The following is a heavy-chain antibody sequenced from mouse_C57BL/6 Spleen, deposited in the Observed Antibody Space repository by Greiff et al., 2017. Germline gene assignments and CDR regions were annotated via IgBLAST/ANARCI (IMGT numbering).Heavy chain of an antibody. CDR2: IYPGDGDT. Sequence: QVQLKESGPELVKPGASVKISCKASGYAFSSSWMNWVKQRPGKGLEWIGRIYPGDGDTNYNGKFKGKATLTADKSSSTAYMQLSSLTSEDSAVYFCARPDYYGSSYYYAMDYWGQGTSVTVSS. CDR1: GYAFSSSW. J-gene: IGHJ4*01. V-gene: IGHV1-82*01. D-gene: IGHD1-1*01. CDR3: ARPDYYGSSYYYAMDY.